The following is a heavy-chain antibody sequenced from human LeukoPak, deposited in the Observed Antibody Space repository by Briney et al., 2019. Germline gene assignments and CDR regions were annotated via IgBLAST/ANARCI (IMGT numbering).Heavy chain of an antibody. V-gene: IGHV1-18*01. J-gene: IGHJ4*02. D-gene: IGHD1-14*01. CDR1: GYTFNIYG. CDR3: ARERVIREGITRIEF. CDR2: ISAYNGNT. Sequence: ASVTVSCKASGYTFNIYGISWVRQAPGQGLEWMGWISAYNGNTNYAQKFQGRVTMTTDTSTSTAYMELKSLRSDDTAVYYCARERVIREGITRIEFWGQGTLVTVSS.